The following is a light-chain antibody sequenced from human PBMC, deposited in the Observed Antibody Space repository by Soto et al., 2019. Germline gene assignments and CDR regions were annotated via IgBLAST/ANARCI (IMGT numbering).Light chain of an antibody. J-gene: IGKJ1*01. Sequence: DIQLTQSPSSLSASVGDRAIITCLASQSISSWLAWFQQKPGRAPKLLIHKASTLESDVPSRFSGSGSGAEFSLTISSLQPDDFATYYCQQYNNYPWTFGQGTKVDIK. CDR2: KAS. V-gene: IGKV1-5*03. CDR3: QQYNNYPWT. CDR1: QSISSW.